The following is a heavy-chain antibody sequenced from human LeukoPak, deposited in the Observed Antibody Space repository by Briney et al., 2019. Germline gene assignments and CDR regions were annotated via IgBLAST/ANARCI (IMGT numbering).Heavy chain of an antibody. J-gene: IGHJ4*02. Sequence: ASVKVSCKASGHTFTSYGISWVRQAPGQGLEWMGWISAYNGNTNYAQKLQGRVTMTTDTSTSTAYMELRSLRSDDTAVYYCARRYSGYDSRSFDYWGQGTLVTVSS. D-gene: IGHD5-12*01. V-gene: IGHV1-18*01. CDR2: ISAYNGNT. CDR3: ARRYSGYDSRSFDY. CDR1: GHTFTSYG.